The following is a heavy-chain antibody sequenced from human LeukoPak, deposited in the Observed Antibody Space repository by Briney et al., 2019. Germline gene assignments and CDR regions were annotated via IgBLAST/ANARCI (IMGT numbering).Heavy chain of an antibody. CDR3: ARAASSYDSSGYYYDEFDY. J-gene: IGHJ4*02. D-gene: IGHD3-22*01. V-gene: IGHV4-4*02. CDR2: IYHSGST. Sequence: SETLSLTCTVSGGSISSSNWWSWVRQPPGKGLEWIGEIYHSGSTNYNPSLKSRVTISVDKSKNQFSLKLSSVTAADTAVYYCARAASSYDSSGYYYDEFDYWGQGTLVTVSS. CDR1: GGSISSSNW.